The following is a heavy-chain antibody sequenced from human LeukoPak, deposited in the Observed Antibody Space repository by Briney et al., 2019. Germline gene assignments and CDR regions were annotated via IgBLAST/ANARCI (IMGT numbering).Heavy chain of an antibody. V-gene: IGHV4-39*07. Sequence: SETLSLTCTVSGGSISSSSYYWGWIRQPPGKGLEWIGSTYYSGSTYYNPSLKSRATISVDTSKNQFSLKLSSVTAADTAVYYCAGTALYCSSTSCYKFGWFDPWGQGTLVTVSS. CDR3: AGTALYCSSTSCYKFGWFDP. CDR1: GGSISSSSYY. CDR2: TYYSGST. J-gene: IGHJ5*02. D-gene: IGHD2-2*02.